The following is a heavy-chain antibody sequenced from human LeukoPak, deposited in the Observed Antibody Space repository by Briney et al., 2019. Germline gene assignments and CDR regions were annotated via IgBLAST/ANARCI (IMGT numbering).Heavy chain of an antibody. CDR2: ISYDGSNK. Sequence: GGSLRLSCAASGFTLSSYGMHWVRQAPGKGLEWVAVISYDGSNKYYADSVKGRFTISRDNSKNTLYLQMNSLRAEDTAVYYCAKLGPRDAFDIWGQGTMVTVSS. V-gene: IGHV3-30*18. J-gene: IGHJ3*02. CDR1: GFTLSSYG. CDR3: AKLGPRDAFDI. D-gene: IGHD3-16*01.